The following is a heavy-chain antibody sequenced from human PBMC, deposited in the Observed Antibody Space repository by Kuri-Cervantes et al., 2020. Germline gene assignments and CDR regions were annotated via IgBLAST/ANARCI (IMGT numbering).Heavy chain of an antibody. V-gene: IGHV4-34*01. Sequence: SETLSLTCAVYGGSLSGYYWNWIRQPPGKGLEWIGEINHWGSTKYSPSLKSRVTISVDTSKNQFSLKLSSVTAAGTAVYYCARPANSGSYYYWGQGTLVTVSS. CDR1: GGSLSGYY. CDR2: INHWGST. D-gene: IGHD1-26*01. J-gene: IGHJ4*02. CDR3: ARPANSGSYYY.